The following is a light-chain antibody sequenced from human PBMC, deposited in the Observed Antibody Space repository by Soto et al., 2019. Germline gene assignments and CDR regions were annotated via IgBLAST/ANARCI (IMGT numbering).Light chain of an antibody. CDR2: EVS. V-gene: IGLV2-8*01. CDR1: SSDVGGYNY. J-gene: IGLJ1*01. Sequence: CVLTQLPSASRAAVQSVTISCTGTSSDVGGYNYVSWHQQHPGKAPKLMIYEVSKRPSGVPDRFSGSKSGNTASLTVSGLQAEAEADYYCSSYAGSNNYVFGTGTKVTVL. CDR3: SSYAGSNNYV.